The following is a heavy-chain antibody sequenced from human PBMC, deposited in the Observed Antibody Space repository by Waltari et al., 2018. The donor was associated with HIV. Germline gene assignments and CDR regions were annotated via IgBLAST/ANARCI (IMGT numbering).Heavy chain of an antibody. Sequence: EVQLVESGGGLVQPGGSLRLSCAASGFTFSDHYMDWVRQDPGKGREWVGRTRNKANSYITQYAASVKGRFTISRDDSKNSLYLQMNRLKTEDTAVYYCAREWSLDTAMVHWYFDLWGRGTLVTVSS. CDR2: TRNKANSYIT. D-gene: IGHD5-18*01. CDR1: GFTFSDHY. J-gene: IGHJ2*01. CDR3: AREWSLDTAMVHWYFDL. V-gene: IGHV3-72*01.